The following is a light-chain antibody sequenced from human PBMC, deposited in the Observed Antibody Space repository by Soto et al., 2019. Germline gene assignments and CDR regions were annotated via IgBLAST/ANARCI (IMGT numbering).Light chain of an antibody. CDR2: DAS. Sequence: IQMTQSPSTLSASIGDRVTITCRARQNIQTWLAWYQLKPGKAPKLLISDASSLESGVPSRFSGTGSATEFTLTISRLQPDGVATYYCQQYNSSPWTFGPGTQVGIK. CDR3: QQYNSSPWT. V-gene: IGKV1-5*01. J-gene: IGKJ1*01. CDR1: QNIQTW.